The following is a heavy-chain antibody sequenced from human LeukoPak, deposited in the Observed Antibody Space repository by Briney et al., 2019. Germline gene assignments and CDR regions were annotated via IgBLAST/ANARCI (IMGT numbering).Heavy chain of an antibody. V-gene: IGHV4-39*01. Sequence: PSETLSLTCTVSGGSITSSSYYWGWIRQPPGKGLEWIGSIYYSGSTYYNPSLKSRVTISVDTSKNQFSLKVSSVTAADTAVYYCARYPYSGISGWQAFDYWGQGTLVTVSS. D-gene: IGHD6-19*01. CDR1: GGSITSSSYY. CDR2: IYYSGST. J-gene: IGHJ4*02. CDR3: ARYPYSGISGWQAFDY.